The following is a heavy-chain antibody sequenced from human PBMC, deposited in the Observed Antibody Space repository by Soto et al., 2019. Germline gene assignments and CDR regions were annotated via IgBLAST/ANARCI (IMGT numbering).Heavy chain of an antibody. V-gene: IGHV1-3*01. CDR1: GYTFTSYA. J-gene: IGHJ1*01. CDR3: ASSYCSSTSCYYPWNFQH. Sequence: GASVKVSCKASGYTFTSYAMHRVRQAPGQRLEWMGWINAGNGNTKYSQKFQGRVTITRDTSASTAYMELSSLRSEDTAVYYCASSYCSSTSCYYPWNFQHWGQGTLVTVSS. CDR2: INAGNGNT. D-gene: IGHD2-2*01.